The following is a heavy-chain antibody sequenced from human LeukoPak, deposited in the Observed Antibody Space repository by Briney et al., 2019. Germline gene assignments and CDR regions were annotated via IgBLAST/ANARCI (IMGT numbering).Heavy chain of an antibody. J-gene: IGHJ3*02. CDR3: ARVGHHYDSSGYYYLLGAFDI. CDR2: IYYSGST. V-gene: IGHV4-59*01. D-gene: IGHD3-22*01. CDR1: GGSISSYY. Sequence: SETLSLTCTVSGGSISSYYWSWIRQPPGKGLEWIGYIYYSGSTNYNPPLKSRVTISVDTSKNQFSLKLSSVTAADTAVYYCARVGHHYDSSGYYYLLGAFDIWGQGTMVTVSS.